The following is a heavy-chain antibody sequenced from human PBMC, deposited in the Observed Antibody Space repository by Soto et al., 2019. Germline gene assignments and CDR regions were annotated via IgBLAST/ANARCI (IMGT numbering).Heavy chain of an antibody. CDR2: ISGSSTYI. V-gene: IGHV3-21*01. CDR3: ARDLISPAGTAGFDP. Sequence: EVQLVESGGGLVKPGGSLRLSCAASGFMLSKYTLNWVRQAPGKGLEWVSSISGSSTYIYYADSVKGRFTISRDNANYSLYLQMDSLRAEDTAVYYCARDLISPAGTAGFDPWGQGTLVIVSS. J-gene: IGHJ5*02. CDR1: GFMLSKYT. D-gene: IGHD6-13*01.